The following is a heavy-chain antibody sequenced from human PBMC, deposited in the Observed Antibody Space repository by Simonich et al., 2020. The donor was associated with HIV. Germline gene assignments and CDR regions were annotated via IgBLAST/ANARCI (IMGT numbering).Heavy chain of an antibody. V-gene: IGHV3-33*01. CDR1: GFTFSGYG. CDR3: VRRFDYGGDY. CDR2: IWYDGNIK. J-gene: IGHJ4*02. Sequence: QVQLVESGGGVVQPGRSLRLSCAASGFTFSGYGMHWVRQAPATGMGWVQVIWYDGNIKYYAQSVKGRFTISRDNSKNTLYLQMNSLRAEDTAMYYCVRRFDYGGDYWGQGTLVTVSS. D-gene: IGHD4-17*01.